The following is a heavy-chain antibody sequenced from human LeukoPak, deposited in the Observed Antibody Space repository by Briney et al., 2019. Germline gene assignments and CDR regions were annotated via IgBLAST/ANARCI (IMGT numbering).Heavy chain of an antibody. D-gene: IGHD4-11*01. CDR2: ISYDGSNK. V-gene: IGHV3-30-3*01. CDR1: GFTFSGYA. J-gene: IGHJ6*03. Sequence: GGSLRLSCAASGFTFSGYAMHWVRQAPGKGLEWVAVISYDGSNKYYADSVKGRFTISRDNSKNTLYLQMNSLRAEDTAVYYCARGAYSLEYYYYYMDVWGKGTTVTVSS. CDR3: ARGAYSLEYYYYYMDV.